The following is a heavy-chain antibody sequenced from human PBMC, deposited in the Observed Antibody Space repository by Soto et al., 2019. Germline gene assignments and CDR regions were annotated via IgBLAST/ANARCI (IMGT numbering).Heavy chain of an antibody. Sequence: QVQLQESGPGLVKPSQTLSLTCTVSGGSISSGGYYWSWIRQHPGKGLEWIGYIYYSGSTYYNPSLKSRVTISVDTSKNQFSLKPSSVTAADTAVYYCARDFIAAAGTRGYFDYWGQGTLVTVSS. CDR3: ARDFIAAAGTRGYFDY. J-gene: IGHJ4*02. D-gene: IGHD6-13*01. V-gene: IGHV4-31*03. CDR1: GGSISSGGYY. CDR2: IYYSGST.